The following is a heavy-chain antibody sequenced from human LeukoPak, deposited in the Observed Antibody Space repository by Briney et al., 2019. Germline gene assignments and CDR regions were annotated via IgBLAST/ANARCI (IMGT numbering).Heavy chain of an antibody. J-gene: IGHJ4*02. CDR1: GYTFTSYG. CDR2: ISAYNGNT. V-gene: IGHV1-18*01. D-gene: IGHD2-21*02. CDR3: ARDQEAYCGGDCYPGAY. Sequence: ASVKVSCKASGYTFTSYGISWVRQAPGQGLEWMGWISAYNGNTNYAQKLQGRVTMTTDTSTSTAYMEVRSLRSDDTAVYYCARDQEAYCGGDCYPGAYWGQGTLVTVSS.